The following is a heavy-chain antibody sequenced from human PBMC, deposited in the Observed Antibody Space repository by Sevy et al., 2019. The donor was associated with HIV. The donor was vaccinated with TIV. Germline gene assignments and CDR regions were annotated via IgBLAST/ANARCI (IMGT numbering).Heavy chain of an antibody. CDR2: ITNSGTTK. CDR1: GITFSDHY. Sequence: GGSLRLSCAASGITFSDHYMSWIRQAPGKGLEWVAYITNSGTTKYYADSVKGRFTISRDNARNSLYLQVNSLTADDAAVYYCVRDSPYTSDDHWYFGIDVWGQGTTVTVSS. D-gene: IGHD3-22*01. J-gene: IGHJ6*02. V-gene: IGHV3-11*01. CDR3: VRDSPYTSDDHWYFGIDV.